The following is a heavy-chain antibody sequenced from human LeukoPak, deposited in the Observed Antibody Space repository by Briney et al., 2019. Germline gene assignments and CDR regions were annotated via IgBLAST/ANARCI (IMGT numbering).Heavy chain of an antibody. Sequence: GGSLRLSCEASGFTFSRHATGWVRQPPGKGRELVSSLRGTGVSTYYADSVKGRLPVSRDNSRNMLYLEMNSLRAEDTAEYYCAKFQANYYDSSGYGCFDYWGQGVLVTVSS. V-gene: IGHV3-23*01. J-gene: IGHJ4*02. D-gene: IGHD3-22*01. CDR3: AKFQANYYDSSGYGCFDY. CDR2: LRGTGVST. CDR1: GFTFSRHA.